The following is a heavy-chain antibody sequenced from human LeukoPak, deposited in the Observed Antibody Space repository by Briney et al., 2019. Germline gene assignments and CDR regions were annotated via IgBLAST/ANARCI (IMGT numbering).Heavy chain of an antibody. Sequence: PGRSLRLSCAASGFTFSSYAMHWVRQAPGKGLEGVAVISYDGSNKYYADSVKGRFTISRDNSKNTLYLQMNSLRAEDTAVYYCARDRSPYSSSRDAFDIWGQGTMVTVSS. CDR2: ISYDGSNK. CDR3: ARDRSPYSSSRDAFDI. D-gene: IGHD6-13*01. J-gene: IGHJ3*02. V-gene: IGHV3-30-3*01. CDR1: GFTFSSYA.